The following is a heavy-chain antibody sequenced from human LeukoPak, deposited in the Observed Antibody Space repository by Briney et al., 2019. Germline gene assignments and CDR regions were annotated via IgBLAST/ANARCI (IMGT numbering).Heavy chain of an antibody. Sequence: GGSLRLSCAASGFTFSTYNMNWVRQAPAKGLEWVSAITGSGGSTYYADSVKGRFTISRDNSKNTLYLQMNRLRAEDTAVYYCAKDEGYGSGSYAQFDYWGQGTLVTVSS. D-gene: IGHD3-10*01. CDR1: GFTFSTYN. V-gene: IGHV3-23*01. CDR3: AKDEGYGSGSYAQFDY. CDR2: ITGSGGST. J-gene: IGHJ4*02.